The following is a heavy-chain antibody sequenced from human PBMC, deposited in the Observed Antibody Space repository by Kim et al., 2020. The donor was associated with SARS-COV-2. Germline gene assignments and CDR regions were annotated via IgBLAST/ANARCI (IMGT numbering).Heavy chain of an antibody. CDR1: GGSISSYY. CDR3: ARVPIDYYGSGRFYYGMDV. CDR2: IYYSGST. J-gene: IGHJ6*02. D-gene: IGHD3-10*01. V-gene: IGHV4-59*13. Sequence: SETLSLTCTVSGGSISSYYWSWIRQPPGKGLEWIGYIYYSGSTNYNPSLKSRVTISVDTSKNQFSLKLSSVTAADTAVYYCARVPIDYYGSGRFYYGMDVWGQGTTVTVSS.